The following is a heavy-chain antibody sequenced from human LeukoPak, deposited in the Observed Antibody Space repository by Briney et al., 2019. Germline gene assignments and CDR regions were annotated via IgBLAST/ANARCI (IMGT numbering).Heavy chain of an antibody. D-gene: IGHD3-10*01. V-gene: IGHV1-2*02. CDR1: GYTFTGYY. CDR2: INPNSGGT. Sequence: ASVKVSCKASGYTFTGYYMHWVRQAPGQGLEWMGWINPNSGGTNYAQKFQGRVTMTRDTSTSTVYMELSSLRSEDTAVYYCARDYYGSGYNMDVWGKGTTVTISS. CDR3: ARDYYGSGYNMDV. J-gene: IGHJ6*03.